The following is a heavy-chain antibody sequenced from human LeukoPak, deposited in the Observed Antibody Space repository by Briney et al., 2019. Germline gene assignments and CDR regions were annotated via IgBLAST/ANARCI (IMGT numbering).Heavy chain of an antibody. CDR1: GFTFSSYS. CDR3: ARASQVATTCIDY. Sequence: GGSLRLSCAASGFTFSSYSMNWVRQAPGKGLEWVSSISSSSSYIYYADPVKGRFTISRDNAKNSLYLQMNSLRAEDTAVYYCARASQVATTCIDYWGKGTLVTVSS. J-gene: IGHJ4*02. CDR2: ISSSSSYI. V-gene: IGHV3-21*01. D-gene: IGHD5-12*01.